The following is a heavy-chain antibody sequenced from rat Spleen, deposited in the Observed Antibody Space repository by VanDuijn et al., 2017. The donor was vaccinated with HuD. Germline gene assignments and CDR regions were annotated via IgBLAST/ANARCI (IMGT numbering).Heavy chain of an antibody. CDR2: INYDGSST. CDR3: ARDRNRGVDY. CDR1: GFTFSDYA. J-gene: IGHJ2*01. V-gene: IGHV5-17*01. D-gene: IGHD5-1*01. Sequence: EVQLVESGGGLVQPGNSLKLSCAASGFTFSDYAMAWIRQAPTKGLEWVATINYDGSSTYYRDSVKGRFTISRDNAKSTLYLQMDSLRSEDTTTYYCARDRNRGVDYWGQGVMVTVSS.